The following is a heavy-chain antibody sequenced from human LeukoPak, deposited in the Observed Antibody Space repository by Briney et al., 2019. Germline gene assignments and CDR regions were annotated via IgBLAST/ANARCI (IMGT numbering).Heavy chain of an antibody. CDR3: AKYGPCGSTRCYRSFDY. CDR2: IRGSGGST. J-gene: IGHJ4*02. V-gene: IGHV3-23*01. Sequence: GGSLRLPCAPCGFTYHRYPKRCVRQAPGKGLEWVSAIRGSGGSTFYADSVKGRFTISRDNSKNALHLQMNSLRVEDTAVYYCAKYGPCGSTRCYRSFDYWGQGTLVTVSS. D-gene: IGHD2-2*01. CDR1: GFTYHRYP.